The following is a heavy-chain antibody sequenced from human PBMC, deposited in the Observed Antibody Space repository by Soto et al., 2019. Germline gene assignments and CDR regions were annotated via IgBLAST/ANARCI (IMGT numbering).Heavy chain of an antibody. J-gene: IGHJ6*03. CDR2: ISAYNGNT. CDR1: GYTFTSYG. Sequence: ASVKVSCKASGYTFTSYGISWVRQAPGQGLEWMGWISAYNGNTDYAQKLQGRVTMTTDTSTSTAYMELRSLRSDDTAVYYCAREGYYDIVPPQCDYYMEVWGKGTTVIVSS. D-gene: IGHD3-9*01. V-gene: IGHV1-18*01. CDR3: AREGYYDIVPPQCDYYMEV.